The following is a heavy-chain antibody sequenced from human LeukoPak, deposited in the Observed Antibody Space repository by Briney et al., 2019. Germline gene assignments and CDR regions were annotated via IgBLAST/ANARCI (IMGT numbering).Heavy chain of an antibody. Sequence: PGGSLRLSCAASGFTLRSSDMNWIRQAPGKGLEWVSAISGSVGGTTYYANSVKGRFTISRDNSKNTLYLQMNSLRAEDTAVYYCAKDKSRGYDVSYYYYMDVWGKGTTVTISS. CDR2: ISGSVGGTT. CDR1: GFTLRSSD. D-gene: IGHD5-12*01. CDR3: AKDKSRGYDVSYYYYMDV. J-gene: IGHJ6*03. V-gene: IGHV3-23*01.